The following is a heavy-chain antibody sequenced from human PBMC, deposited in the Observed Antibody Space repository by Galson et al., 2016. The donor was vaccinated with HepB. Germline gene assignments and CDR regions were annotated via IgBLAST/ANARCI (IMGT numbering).Heavy chain of an antibody. CDR3: ARDGIPSPQDIGGRLPPPYYYGMDV. J-gene: IGHJ6*02. V-gene: IGHV3-33*01. Sequence: SLRLSCAASGSTFCNYGMHWVRQAPGKGLEWVALIWYDGSKKYYAESVKGRLTISRDNSKNTLDLQMNSLRAEDTAVYYCARDGIPSPQDIGGRLPPPYYYGMDVWGQGTAVTVSS. CDR2: IWYDGSKK. CDR1: GSTFCNYG. D-gene: IGHD6-6*01.